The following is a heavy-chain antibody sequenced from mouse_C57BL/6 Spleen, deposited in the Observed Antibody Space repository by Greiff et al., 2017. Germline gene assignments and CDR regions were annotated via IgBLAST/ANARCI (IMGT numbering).Heavy chain of an antibody. CDR2: IHPNSGSA. D-gene: IGHD2-3*01. V-gene: IGHV1-64*01. CDR1: GYTFTSYW. J-gene: IGHJ4*01. CDR3: AGWLLHAMDY. Sequence: VQLQQPGAELVKPGASVKLSCKASGYTFTSYWMHWVKQRPGQGLEWIGMIHPNSGSANYNEKFKSKATLTVDKSSSTAYMQLSSLTSEDSAVYYCAGWLLHAMDYWGQGTSVTVSS.